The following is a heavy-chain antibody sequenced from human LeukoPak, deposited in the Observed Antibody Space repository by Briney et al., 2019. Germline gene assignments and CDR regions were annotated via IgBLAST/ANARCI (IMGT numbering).Heavy chain of an antibody. CDR1: GYSFTGYY. D-gene: IGHD6-13*01. CDR2: INPYSGGT. J-gene: IGHJ5*02. CDR3: ARDQVPITAALTNWFDP. Sequence: ASVKVSCKASGYSFTGYYLHWLRQAPGQGLEWMGWINPYSGGTHYAQKFQGRVALTRDTSVSTAYMELSRLRSDDTAMYYCARDQVPITAALTNWFDPWGQGTLVTVSS. V-gene: IGHV1-2*02.